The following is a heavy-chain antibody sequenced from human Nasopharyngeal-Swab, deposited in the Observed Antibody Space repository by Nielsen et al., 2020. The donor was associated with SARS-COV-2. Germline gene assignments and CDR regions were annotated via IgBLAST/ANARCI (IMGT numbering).Heavy chain of an antibody. Sequence: SQTLSLTCAISGDRVSSRSAAWNWIRPSPSRGLEWLGRTYYRSKWYNDYAVSVKSRITINPDTSKNQFSLHLNSVTPEDTAVYYCARARGAYGDYYYYYYTDVWGKGTTVTVSS. V-gene: IGHV6-1*01. J-gene: IGHJ6*03. CDR2: TYYRSKWYN. CDR1: GDRVSSRSAA. D-gene: IGHD4-17*01. CDR3: ARARGAYGDYYYYYYTDV.